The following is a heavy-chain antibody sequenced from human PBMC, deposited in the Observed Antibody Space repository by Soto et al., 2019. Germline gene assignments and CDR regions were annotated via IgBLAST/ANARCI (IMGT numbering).Heavy chain of an antibody. J-gene: IGHJ4*02. Sequence: ASVKVSCKASGGTFSSYAISWVRQAHGQGLEWMGGIIPIFGRANYAQKFQGRVTITADESTSTAYMELSSLRSEDTAVYYCARVASFSGYDYSDYGGQGTLVTVSS. V-gene: IGHV1-69*13. CDR3: ARVASFSGYDYSDY. D-gene: IGHD5-12*01. CDR2: IIPIFGRA. CDR1: GGTFSSYA.